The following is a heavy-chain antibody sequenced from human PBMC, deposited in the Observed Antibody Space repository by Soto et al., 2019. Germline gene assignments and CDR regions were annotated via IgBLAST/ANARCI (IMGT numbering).Heavy chain of an antibody. D-gene: IGHD2-15*01. CDR3: AIGGEDTEAFDI. J-gene: IGHJ3*02. CDR2: IYYSGST. Sequence: SETLSLTFTGSGGSISSYYWSWIRQPPGKGLEWIGYIYYSGSTNYNPYHKSRVTISVDTSKNQFSLKLSSVTAADTAMYYCAIGGEDTEAFDIWGQGTMVTVSS. CDR1: GGSISSYY. V-gene: IGHV4-59*01.